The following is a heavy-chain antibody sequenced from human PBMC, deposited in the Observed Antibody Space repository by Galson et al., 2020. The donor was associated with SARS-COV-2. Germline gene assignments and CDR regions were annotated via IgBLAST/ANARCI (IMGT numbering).Heavy chain of an antibody. CDR3: ARGSCGYSYGYRAEKNWFDP. Sequence: SETLSLTCAVYGGSFSGYYWSWIRQPPGKGLEWIGEINHSGSTNYNPSLKSRVTISVDTSKNQFSLKLSSVTAADTAVYYCARGSCGYSYGYRAEKNWFDPWGQGTLVTVSS. D-gene: IGHD5-18*01. CDR2: INHSGST. V-gene: IGHV4-34*01. CDR1: GGSFSGYY. J-gene: IGHJ5*02.